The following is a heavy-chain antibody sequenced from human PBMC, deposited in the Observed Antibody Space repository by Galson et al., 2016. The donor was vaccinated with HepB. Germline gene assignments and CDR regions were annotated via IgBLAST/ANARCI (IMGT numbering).Heavy chain of an antibody. V-gene: IGHV4/OR15-8*02. J-gene: IGHJ4*02. CDR1: GDSFTKDKW. D-gene: IGHD6-19*01. Sequence: SETLSLTCEVSGDSFTKDKWWSWVRQSPGKGLEWIGEIYYQGNINSNPSLESRLTISIDKTKNQFSLRLTSLTAADTAVYYCARLKGPSGWLFGFDHWGQGILVTVSS. CDR2: IYYQGNI. CDR3: ARLKGPSGWLFGFDH.